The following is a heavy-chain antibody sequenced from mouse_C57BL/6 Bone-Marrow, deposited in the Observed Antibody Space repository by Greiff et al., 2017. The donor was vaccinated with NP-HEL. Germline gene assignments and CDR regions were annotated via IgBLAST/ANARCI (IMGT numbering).Heavy chain of an antibody. J-gene: IGHJ4*01. CDR1: GYTFTSYW. CDR2: IHPNSGST. D-gene: IGHD2-4*01. CDR3: ARKGLRGYAMDY. V-gene: IGHV1-64*01. Sequence: QVQLQQPGAELVKPGASVKLSCQASGYTFTSYWMHWVKQRPGQGLEWIGMIHPNSGSTNYNEKFKSKATLTVDKSSSTAYMQLSSLTSEDSAVYYCARKGLRGYAMDYWGQGTSVTVSS.